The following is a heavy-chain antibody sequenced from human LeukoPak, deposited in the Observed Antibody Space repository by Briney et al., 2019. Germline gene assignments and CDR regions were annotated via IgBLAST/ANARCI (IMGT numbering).Heavy chain of an antibody. CDR2: IFQSVST. J-gene: IGHJ4*02. CDR3: ARNNGNGFDF. V-gene: IGHV4-38-2*02. D-gene: IGHD2-8*01. CDR1: GYSISGGYY. Sequence: SETLSLTCTVSGYSISGGYYWGWIRQPPGKGLEWIGTIFQSVSTYYNPSLKSRVTTSVDTSKNQFSLKLSSVTAADTAVYYCARNNGNGFDFWSQGTLVTVSS.